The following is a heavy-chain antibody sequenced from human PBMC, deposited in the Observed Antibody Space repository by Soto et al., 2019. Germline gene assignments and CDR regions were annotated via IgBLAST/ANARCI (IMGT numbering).Heavy chain of an antibody. CDR1: GGSISSGGYS. Sequence: SETLSLTCAVSGGSISSGGYSWSWIRQPPGKGLEWIGYIYHSGSTYYNPSLKSRVTISVDRSKNQFSLKLSSVTAADTAVYYCAREVIFGVVIESRWFDHWGQGTLVTVS. CDR2: IYHSGST. CDR3: AREVIFGVVIESRWFDH. D-gene: IGHD3-3*01. V-gene: IGHV4-30-2*01. J-gene: IGHJ5*02.